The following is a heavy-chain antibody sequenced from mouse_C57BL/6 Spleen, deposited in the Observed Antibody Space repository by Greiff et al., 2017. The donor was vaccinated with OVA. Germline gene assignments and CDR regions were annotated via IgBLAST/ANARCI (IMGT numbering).Heavy chain of an antibody. V-gene: IGHV1-69*01. D-gene: IGHD1-1*01. J-gene: IGHJ1*03. Sequence: VQLQQPGAELVMPGASVKLSCKASGYTFTSYWMHWVKQRPGQGLEWIGEIDPSDSYTNYNQKFKGKSTLTVDKSSSTAYMQLSSLTSEDSAVYYCARGITNWYFDVWGTGTTVTVSS. CDR1: GYTFTSYW. CDR2: IDPSDSYT. CDR3: ARGITNWYFDV.